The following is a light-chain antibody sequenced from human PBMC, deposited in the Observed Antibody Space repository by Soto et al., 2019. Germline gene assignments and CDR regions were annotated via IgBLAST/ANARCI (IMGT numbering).Light chain of an antibody. Sequence: QSALTQPPSASGSPGQSVTISCTGTSSDVGGYHYVSWYQQHPGKAPKLMIYEVSKRPSGVPDRISGSKSGNTASLTVSGLQAVDEADYYCSSYAGSNYVVFGGWTKVTVL. CDR3: SSYAGSNYVV. CDR1: SSDVGGYHY. J-gene: IGLJ2*01. CDR2: EVS. V-gene: IGLV2-8*01.